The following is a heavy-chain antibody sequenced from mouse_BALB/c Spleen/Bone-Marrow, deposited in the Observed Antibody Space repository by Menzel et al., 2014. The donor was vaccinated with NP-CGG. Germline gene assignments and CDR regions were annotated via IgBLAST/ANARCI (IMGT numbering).Heavy chain of an antibody. CDR1: GFTFSSFG. CDR2: ISSGSSTI. J-gene: IGHJ2*01. CDR3: ASDYDYFDY. Sequence: EVKLVESGGGLVQPGRSRKLSCAASGFTFSSFGMHWVRQAPEKGLEWVAYISSGSSTIYYADTVKGRFTISRDNPKNTLFLQMTSLRSEDTAMYYCASDYDYFDYWGQGTTLTVSS. V-gene: IGHV5-17*02. D-gene: IGHD2-4*01.